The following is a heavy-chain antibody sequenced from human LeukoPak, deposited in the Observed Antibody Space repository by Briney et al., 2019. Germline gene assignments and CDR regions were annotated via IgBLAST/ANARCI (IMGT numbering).Heavy chain of an antibody. CDR1: GDSINAYY. D-gene: IGHD6-13*01. Sequence: SETLSLACTVSGDSINAYYWGWIRQPPGKGLEWIGYIYFSGTTKYNPSLESRVTISVDTSKNQFSLKLSSVTAADTAVYYCARRRAEGGSNGHYNWFDPWGQGILVTVSS. CDR2: IYFSGTT. CDR3: ARRRAEGGSNGHYNWFDP. J-gene: IGHJ5*02. V-gene: IGHV4-59*08.